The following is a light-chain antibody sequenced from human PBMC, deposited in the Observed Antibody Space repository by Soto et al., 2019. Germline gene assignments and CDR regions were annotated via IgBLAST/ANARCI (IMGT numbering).Light chain of an antibody. CDR3: QQCYSSPLT. Sequence: DIQMTQSPSSLSSSVGDRVTITCRASQTICTYLNWYQQQPGKAPKLLIYAASSLQSGDPSRFSGSGSGTDFTLTISSLQPEDFATYYCQQCYSSPLTFGGGTKVEIK. J-gene: IGKJ4*01. V-gene: IGKV1-39*01. CDR1: QTICTY. CDR2: AAS.